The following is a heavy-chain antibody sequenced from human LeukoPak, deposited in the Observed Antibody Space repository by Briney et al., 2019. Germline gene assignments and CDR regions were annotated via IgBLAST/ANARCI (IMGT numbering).Heavy chain of an antibody. CDR2: ISWDESTT. CDR1: GLSIGDNS. J-gene: IGHJ6*02. D-gene: IGHD2-15*01. V-gene: IGHV3-43*01. Sequence: GGSLRLSCAASGLSIGDNSMHWVRQAPGKGLEWVSLISWDESTTYYSDSVKGRFTVSRDSSKNSLHLQMNSLRTEDTALYYCARGPNRWWVVSRNWGMDVWGRGTTVTVSS. CDR3: ARGPNRWWVVSRNWGMDV.